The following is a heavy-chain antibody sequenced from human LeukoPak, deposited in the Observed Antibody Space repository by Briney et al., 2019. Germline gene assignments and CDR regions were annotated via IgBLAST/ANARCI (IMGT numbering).Heavy chain of an antibody. CDR3: ASDTSSSFWYFDL. D-gene: IGHD6-6*01. CDR1: GGSISSSSYY. J-gene: IGHJ2*01. V-gene: IGHV4-39*07. Sequence: PSETLSLTCTVSGGSISSSSYYWGWIRQPPGKGLEWIGSIYYSGSTYYNPSLESRVTISVDTSKNQFSLKLSSVTAADTAVYYCASDTSSSFWYFDLWGRGTLVTVSS. CDR2: IYYSGST.